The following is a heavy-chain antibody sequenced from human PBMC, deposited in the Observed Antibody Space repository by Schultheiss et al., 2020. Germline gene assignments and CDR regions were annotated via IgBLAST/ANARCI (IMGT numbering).Heavy chain of an antibody. CDR2: INPSGGAT. V-gene: IGHV1-46*01. CDR3: ARDSRAFIKPTSDRPPGMDV. CDR1: GYTLTSYY. D-gene: IGHD1-14*01. J-gene: IGHJ6*02. Sequence: GESLKISCKVSGYTLTSYYIHWVRLAPGQGLEWMGIINPSGGATSYAQKFQGRVTVTRVTSTSTVYMELSSLTSEDTAVYYCARDSRAFIKPTSDRPPGMDVWGQGTTVTVSS.